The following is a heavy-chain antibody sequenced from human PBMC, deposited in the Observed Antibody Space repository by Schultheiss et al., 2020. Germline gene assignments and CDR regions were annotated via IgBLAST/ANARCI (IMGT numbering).Heavy chain of an antibody. D-gene: IGHD2/OR15-2a*01. CDR3: ARHRVISGFDS. CDR2: ISYDGSNK. CDR1: GFTFSSYG. J-gene: IGHJ4*02. V-gene: IGHV3-30*03. Sequence: GESLKISCAASGFTFSSYGMHWVRQAPGKGLEWVAVISYDGSNKYYADSVKGRFTISRDNSKNTLYLQMNSLRAEDTAVYYCARHRVISGFDSWGQGTLVTVSS.